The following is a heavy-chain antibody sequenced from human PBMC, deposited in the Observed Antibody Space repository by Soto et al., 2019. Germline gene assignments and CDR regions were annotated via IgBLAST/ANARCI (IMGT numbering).Heavy chain of an antibody. J-gene: IGHJ3*02. CDR1: RFTFSGSA. CDR2: IRSKANSYAT. D-gene: IGHD4-17*01. CDR3: TRRLPVTTGAYAFDI. V-gene: IGHV3-73*01. Sequence: GWSLRHCCAASRFTFSGSALHWVSQASGKGLEWVGRIRSKANSYATAYAASVKGRFTISRDDSKNTAYLQMNSLKTEDTAVYYCTRRLPVTTGAYAFDIWGQGTMVTVSS.